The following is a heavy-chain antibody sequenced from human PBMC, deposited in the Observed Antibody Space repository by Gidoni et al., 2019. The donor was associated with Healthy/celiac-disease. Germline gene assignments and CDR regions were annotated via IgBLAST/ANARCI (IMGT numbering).Heavy chain of an antibody. D-gene: IGHD3-22*01. CDR2: ISGSGGST. CDR1: GFTFSSHA. CDR3: AKRDREGITMTIFDY. V-gene: IGHV3-23*01. J-gene: IGHJ4*02. Sequence: VQLLESGGGLVQPGGSLRLSCSALGFTFSSHAMSWVRQAPGKGLEWVSVISGSGGSTYYADSVKGRFTISRDNSKNTLYLQMNSLRAEDTAVYYCAKRDREGITMTIFDYWGQGTLVTVSS.